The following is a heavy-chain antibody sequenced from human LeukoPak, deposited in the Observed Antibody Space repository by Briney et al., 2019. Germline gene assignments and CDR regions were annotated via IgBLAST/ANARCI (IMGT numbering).Heavy chain of an antibody. Sequence: GESLKISCKGSGYTFTNYWIGWVRQMPGKGLEWMGIIYPGDSYTRYSPSFQGQVTISADKSISTAFLQWSSLKASDTAIYYCARHGEWASGIYRSYYYDMDVWGQGTTVTVSS. CDR3: ARHGEWASGIYRSYYYDMDV. CDR1: GYTFTNYW. CDR2: IYPGDSYT. J-gene: IGHJ6*02. V-gene: IGHV5-51*01. D-gene: IGHD3-10*01.